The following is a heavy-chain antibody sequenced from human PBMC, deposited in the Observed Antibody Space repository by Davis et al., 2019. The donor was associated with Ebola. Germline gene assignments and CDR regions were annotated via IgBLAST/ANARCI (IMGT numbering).Heavy chain of an antibody. D-gene: IGHD6-19*01. CDR1: GFTFSNYW. V-gene: IGHV3-7*03. CDR3: AIANRGPVADTGDY. Sequence: GESLKISCVASGFTFSNYWMTWVRQAPVRGLEWVANIKQDGSEKQSKNSLYLQMNSLRAEDTAVYYCAIANRGPVADTGDYWGQGTLVTVSS. CDR2: IKQDGSEK. J-gene: IGHJ4*02.